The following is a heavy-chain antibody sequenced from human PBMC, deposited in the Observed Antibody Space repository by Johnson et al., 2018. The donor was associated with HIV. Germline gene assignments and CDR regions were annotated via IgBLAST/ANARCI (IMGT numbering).Heavy chain of an antibody. CDR3: ARPDLGLWFRESNAFDI. Sequence: VLLVESGGGVVQPGGSLTLSCAASGFTFSSYWMSWVRQAPGKGLEWVANIKQDGSEKYYVDSVKGRFTISRDNAKNTLYLQMNSLRAEDTAVYYCARPDLGLWFRESNAFDIWGPGTMVTVSS. D-gene: IGHD3-10*01. CDR1: GFTFSSYW. V-gene: IGHV3-7*02. J-gene: IGHJ3*02. CDR2: IKQDGSEK.